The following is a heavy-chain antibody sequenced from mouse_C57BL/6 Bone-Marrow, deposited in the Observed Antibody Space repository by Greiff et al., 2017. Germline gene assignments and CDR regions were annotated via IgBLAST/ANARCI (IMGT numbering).Heavy chain of an antibody. CDR3: ARGAY. Sequence: VQVVESGAELVKPGALVKISCKASGYAFSSYWVNWVKQRPGKGLEWIGQIFPGDGDTNYNGKFKGKATLTADKSSSTAYMQLSSLTSEDSAVYFCARGAYWGQGTLVTVSA. V-gene: IGHV1-80*01. CDR1: GYAFSSYW. J-gene: IGHJ3*01. CDR2: IFPGDGDT.